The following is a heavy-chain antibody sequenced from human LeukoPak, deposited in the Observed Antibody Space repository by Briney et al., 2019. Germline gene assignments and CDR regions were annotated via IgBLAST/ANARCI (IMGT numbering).Heavy chain of an antibody. Sequence: SETLSLTCTVSGGSISSSSYYWGWIRQPPGKGLEWIGSIYYSGSTYYNPSLKSRVTISVDTSKNQFSLKLSSVTAADTAVYYCARVGQGGWGQGTLVTVSS. CDR2: IYYSGST. V-gene: IGHV4-39*07. D-gene: IGHD3-16*01. J-gene: IGHJ4*02. CDR1: GGSISSSSYY. CDR3: ARVGQGG.